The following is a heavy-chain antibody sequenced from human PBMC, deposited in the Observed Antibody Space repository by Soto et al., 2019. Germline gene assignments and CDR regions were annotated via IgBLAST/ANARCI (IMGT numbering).Heavy chain of an antibody. CDR2: ISAYRGNT. CDR3: AISSNVGSDDY. D-gene: IGHD2-15*01. Sequence: QVQLVQSGAEVKKPGASVKVSCKASGYTFTSYGISWVRQAPGQGLEWMGWISAYRGNTNDAPKLQGSVTMTTDTATSTAYMELRSLRADDTAVYSCAISSNVGSDDYWGQGALVTVSS. J-gene: IGHJ4*02. V-gene: IGHV1-18*01. CDR1: GYTFTSYG.